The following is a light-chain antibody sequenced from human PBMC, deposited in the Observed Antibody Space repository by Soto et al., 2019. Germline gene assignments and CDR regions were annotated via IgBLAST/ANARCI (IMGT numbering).Light chain of an antibody. J-gene: IGKJ1*01. Sequence: EIVLTQSPATLSLSPGERATLSCRANQSVGTFLAWYQQKPGQAPRLLIYDASNRATGIPARFSGSGSGTDFTLTISSLEPEDFAFYYCQQRSNWPPSWTFGQGTKVDIK. CDR2: DAS. CDR1: QSVGTF. CDR3: QQRSNWPPSWT. V-gene: IGKV3-11*01.